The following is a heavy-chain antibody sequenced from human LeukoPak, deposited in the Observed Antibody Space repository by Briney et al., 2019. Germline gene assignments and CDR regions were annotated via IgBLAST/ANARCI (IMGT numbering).Heavy chain of an antibody. Sequence: GGFLRLSCAASGFTVSSNYMSWVRQAPGKGLEWVSVIYSGGSTYYADSGKGRFTISRNNSKNTLYLQMNSLRAEDTAVYYCARESANCTNGVCYTEDYFDYWGQGTLVTVSS. CDR3: ARESANCTNGVCYTEDYFDY. D-gene: IGHD2-8*01. V-gene: IGHV3-66*02. J-gene: IGHJ4*02. CDR2: IYSGGST. CDR1: GFTVSSNY.